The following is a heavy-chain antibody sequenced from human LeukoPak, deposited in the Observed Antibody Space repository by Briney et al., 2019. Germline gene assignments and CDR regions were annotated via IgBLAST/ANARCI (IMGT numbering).Heavy chain of an antibody. V-gene: IGHV4-34*01. Sequence: SETLSLTCAVYGGSFSGYYWSWIRQPPGKGLEWIGEINHSGSTNYNPSLKSRVTISVDTSKNQFSLKLSSVTAADTAVYYYARGHDSSGYYYWGQGTLVTVSS. D-gene: IGHD3-22*01. CDR1: GGSFSGYY. CDR2: INHSGST. J-gene: IGHJ4*02. CDR3: ARGHDSSGYYY.